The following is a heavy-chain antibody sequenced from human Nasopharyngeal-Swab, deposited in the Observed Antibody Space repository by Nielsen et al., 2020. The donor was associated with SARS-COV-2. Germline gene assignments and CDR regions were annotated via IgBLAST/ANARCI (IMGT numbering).Heavy chain of an antibody. Sequence: WVRQAPGQGLEWMGGIIPIFGTASYAQKFQGRVTITADESTSTAYMELSSLRSEDTAVYYCARWGIVATGSYYYYGMDVWGQGTTVTVSS. CDR2: IIPIFGTA. D-gene: IGHD5-12*01. V-gene: IGHV1-69*01. CDR3: ARWGIVATGSYYYYGMDV. J-gene: IGHJ6*02.